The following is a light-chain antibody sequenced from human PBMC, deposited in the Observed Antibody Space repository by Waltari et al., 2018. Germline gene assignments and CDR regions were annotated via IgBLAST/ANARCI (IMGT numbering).Light chain of an antibody. CDR1: QSVFDNSGNNNS. V-gene: IGKV4-1*01. Sequence: DIVMTQSPDSLTVSLGARATINCKSSQSVFDNSGNNNSLAWYQQKPGQPPNLLISWASARESGVPERFSGSGSGADFTLTISSLRAEDVAVYYCQQYFSTPFTFGQGTRLDIK. CDR2: WAS. J-gene: IGKJ2*01. CDR3: QQYFSTPFT.